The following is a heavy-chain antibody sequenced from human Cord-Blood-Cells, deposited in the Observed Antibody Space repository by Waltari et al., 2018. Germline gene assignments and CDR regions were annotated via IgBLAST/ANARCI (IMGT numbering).Heavy chain of an antibody. D-gene: IGHD7-27*01. CDR1: GGSISSGGYS. J-gene: IGHJ3*02. V-gene: IGHV4-30-2*01. CDR2: IYHSGST. CDR3: ARGGTGDHAFDI. Sequence: QLQLQESGPGLVKPSQTLSLTCAVSGGSISSGGYSWSWIRQPPGKGLEWIGYIYHSGSTYYNPSLKSRVTISVDRSKNQFSLKLSSVTAADTAVYYCARGGTGDHAFDIWGQGTMVTVSS.